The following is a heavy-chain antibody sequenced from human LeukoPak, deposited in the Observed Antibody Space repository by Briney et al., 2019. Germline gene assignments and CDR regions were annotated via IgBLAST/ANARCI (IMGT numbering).Heavy chain of an antibody. CDR3: ARRAYYYDSSGRTAYYFDY. V-gene: IGHV4-59*08. CDR2: VYYSGST. D-gene: IGHD3-22*01. Sequence: SETLSLTCTVSGGSISSYYWSWIRQPPGKGLEWIGYVYYSGSTNYNPSLKSRVTISVDTSKNQFSLKLSSVTAADTAVYDCARRAYYYDSSGRTAYYFDYWGQGTLVTVSS. CDR1: GGSISSYY. J-gene: IGHJ4*02.